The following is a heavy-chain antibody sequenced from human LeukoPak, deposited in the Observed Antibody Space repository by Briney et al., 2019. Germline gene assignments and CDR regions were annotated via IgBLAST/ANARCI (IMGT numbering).Heavy chain of an antibody. CDR3: ARRVYRYGYLYAGWFDP. D-gene: IGHD5-18*01. Sequence: PSETLSLTCTVSGVSISSYYWSWIRQPPGKGLEWIGYIYYSGSTNYNPALKSRVTISVDTSKNQFSLKLSSVTAADTAVYYCARRVYRYGYLYAGWFDPWGQGTLVTVSS. J-gene: IGHJ5*02. CDR1: GVSISSYY. CDR2: IYYSGST. V-gene: IGHV4-59*01.